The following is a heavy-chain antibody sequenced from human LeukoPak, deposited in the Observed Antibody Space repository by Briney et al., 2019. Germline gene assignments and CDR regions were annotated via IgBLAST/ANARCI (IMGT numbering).Heavy chain of an antibody. Sequence: PGGSLRLSCAASGFTFSSYAMSWVRQAPGKGLEWVSAISGSGGSTYYADSLKGPFTISRENSKNTLYLQMNSLRAEDTAVYYCAKAKRTTVTSDYWGQGTLVTVSS. CDR3: AKAKRTTVTSDY. V-gene: IGHV3-23*01. J-gene: IGHJ4*02. CDR1: GFTFSSYA. CDR2: ISGSGGST. D-gene: IGHD4-17*01.